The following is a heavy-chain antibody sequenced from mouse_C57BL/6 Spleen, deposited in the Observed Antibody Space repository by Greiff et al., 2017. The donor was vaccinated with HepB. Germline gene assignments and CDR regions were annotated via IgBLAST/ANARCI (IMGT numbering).Heavy chain of an antibody. D-gene: IGHD1-1*01. V-gene: IGHV2-5*01. Sequence: VQLVESGPGLVQPSQSLSITCTVSGFSLTSYGVHWVRQSPGKGLEWLGVIWRGGSTDYNAAFMSRLSITKDNSKSQVFFKMNSLQADDTAIYYCAKNRGGSSSWFAYWGQGTLVTVSA. J-gene: IGHJ3*01. CDR1: GFSLTSYG. CDR3: AKNRGGSSSWFAY. CDR2: IWRGGST.